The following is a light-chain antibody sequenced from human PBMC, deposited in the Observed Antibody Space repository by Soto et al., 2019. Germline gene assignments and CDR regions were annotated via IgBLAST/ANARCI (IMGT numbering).Light chain of an antibody. V-gene: IGLV2-14*02. J-gene: IGLJ1*01. CDR3: SSYTSSSTFYV. Sequence: QSALTQPASVSGSPRQSITISCTGTSSDIGSYHLVSWYQQHPGKAPKLIIYEGSKRPSGVSNRFSGSKSGNTASLTISGLQAEDEADYYCSSYTSSSTFYVFGTGTKVTVL. CDR2: EGS. CDR1: SSDIGSYHL.